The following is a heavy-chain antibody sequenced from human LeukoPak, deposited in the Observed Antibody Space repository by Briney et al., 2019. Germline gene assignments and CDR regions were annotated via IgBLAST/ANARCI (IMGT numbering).Heavy chain of an antibody. CDR3: ARDVLYYFDY. V-gene: IGHV3-66*02. CDR1: GFTVGSNY. Sequence: GGSLRLSCAASGFTVGSNYMSWVRQAPGKGLEWVSVIYSGGSTYYADSVKGRFTISRDNSKNTLYLQMNSLRAEDTAVYYCARDVLYYFDYWGQGTLVTVSS. J-gene: IGHJ4*02. D-gene: IGHD3-10*02. CDR2: IYSGGST.